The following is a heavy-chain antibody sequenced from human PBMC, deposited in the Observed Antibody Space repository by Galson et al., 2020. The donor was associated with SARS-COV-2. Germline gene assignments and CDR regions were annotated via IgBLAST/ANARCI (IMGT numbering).Heavy chain of an antibody. Sequence: GGSLRLSCAASGFTFSSYSMNWVRQAPGKGLEWVSSISSSSSYIYYADSVKGRFTISRDNAKNSLYLQMNSLRAEDTAVYYCARDRDYGDYNVGWFDPWGQGTLVTVSS. CDR1: GFTFSSYS. D-gene: IGHD4-17*01. J-gene: IGHJ5*02. CDR2: ISSSSSYI. V-gene: IGHV3-21*01. CDR3: ARDRDYGDYNVGWFDP.